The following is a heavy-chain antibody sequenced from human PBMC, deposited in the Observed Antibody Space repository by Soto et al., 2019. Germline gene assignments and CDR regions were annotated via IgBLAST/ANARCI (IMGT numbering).Heavy chain of an antibody. V-gene: IGHV3-48*01. D-gene: IGHD3-9*01. CDR2: ISSSSSTI. CDR3: ARLTGPPRLGYYYYMDV. J-gene: IGHJ6*03. CDR1: GFTFSSYS. Sequence: GGSLRLSCAASGFTFSSYSMNWVRQAPGKGLEWVSYISSSSSTIYYADSVKGRFTISRDNAKNSLYLQMNSLRAEDTAVYYCARLTGPPRLGYYYYMDVWGKGTTVTVSS.